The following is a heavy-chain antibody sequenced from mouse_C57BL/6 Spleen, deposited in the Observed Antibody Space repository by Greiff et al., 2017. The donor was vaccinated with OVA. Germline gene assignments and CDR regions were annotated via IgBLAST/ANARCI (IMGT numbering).Heavy chain of an antibody. J-gene: IGHJ1*03. Sequence: VQLQQSGPELVKPGASVKISCKASGYSFTGYYMNWVKQSPEKSLEWIGEINPSTGGTTYNQKFKAQATLTVDKSSSTAYMQLKSLTSEDSAVYYCARYLTTVVARYFDVWGTGTTVTVAS. D-gene: IGHD1-1*01. CDR1: GYSFTGYY. V-gene: IGHV1-42*01. CDR3: ARYLTTVVARYFDV. CDR2: INPSTGGT.